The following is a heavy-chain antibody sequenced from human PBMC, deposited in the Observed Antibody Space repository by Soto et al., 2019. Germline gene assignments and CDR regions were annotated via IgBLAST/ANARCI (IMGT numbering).Heavy chain of an antibody. J-gene: IGHJ6*03. V-gene: IGHV5-51*01. CDR3: SRRQWAAHNQDYYYYYYMDV. Sequence: PGESLKISCKGSGYSFTSYWIGWVRQMPGKGLEWMGIIYPGDSDTRYSPSFQGQVTISADKSISTAYLQWSSLKASDTAMYYCSRRQWAAHNQDYYYYYYMDVWGKGTTVTVSS. D-gene: IGHD1-26*01. CDR1: GYSFTSYW. CDR2: IYPGDSDT.